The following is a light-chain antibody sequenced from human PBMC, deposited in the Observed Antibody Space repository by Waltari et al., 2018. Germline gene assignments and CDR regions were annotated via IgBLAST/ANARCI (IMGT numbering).Light chain of an antibody. V-gene: IGKV4-1*01. CDR1: QSVLFSSYNRNY. J-gene: IGKJ4*01. Sequence: DIVMTQSPHSLAVSLGERATINCRSSQSVLFSSYNRNYLSWYQQRPGQPPKLLISWASTRESGVPDRFSGSGSGTDFSLTISSLQAEDVAVYYCHQYYNTPLTFGGGTKVEIK. CDR2: WAS. CDR3: HQYYNTPLT.